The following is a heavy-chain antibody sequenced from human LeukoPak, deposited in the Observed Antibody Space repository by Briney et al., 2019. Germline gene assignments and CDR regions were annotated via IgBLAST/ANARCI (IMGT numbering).Heavy chain of an antibody. CDR1: GASVSSHY. Sequence: SETLSLTCTVSGASVSSHYWSWIRQPPGKGLEWIGYVYYSGSTNYNPSLKRRVTISVDTSKNQFSLTLSSVTAADTAVYYCARGHTVGATFFDYWGQGALVTVSS. CDR3: ARGHTVGATFFDY. D-gene: IGHD1-26*01. CDR2: VYYSGST. V-gene: IGHV4-59*02. J-gene: IGHJ4*02.